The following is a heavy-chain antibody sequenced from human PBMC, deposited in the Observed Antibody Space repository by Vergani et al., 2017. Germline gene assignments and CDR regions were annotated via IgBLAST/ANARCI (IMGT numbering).Heavy chain of an antibody. V-gene: IGHV7-4-1*02. CDR1: GYTFTSYA. CDR3: AREGLGYCSGGSCYSGWFDP. Sequence: QVQLVQSGAEVKKPGASVKVSCKASGYTFTSYAMNWVRQAPGQGLEWMGWINTNTGNPTYAQGFTGRFVFSLDTSVSTAYLQISSLKAEDTAVYYCAREGLGYCSGGSCYSGWFDPWGQGTLVTVSS. CDR2: INTNTGNP. J-gene: IGHJ5*02. D-gene: IGHD2-15*01.